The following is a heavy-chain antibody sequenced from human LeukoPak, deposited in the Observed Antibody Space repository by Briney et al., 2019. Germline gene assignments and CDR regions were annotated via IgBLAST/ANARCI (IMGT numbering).Heavy chain of an antibody. D-gene: IGHD5-12*01. Sequence: HPGGSLRLSCAASGFTFSSYAMSWVRQAPGKGLEWVSAIDGSGGSTYYTDSVKGRFTISRDNSKNTLYLQMNGLRVEDTAVYYCAKDSPVATVWGQGTLVTVSS. CDR3: AKDSPVATV. V-gene: IGHV3-23*01. CDR1: GFTFSSYA. CDR2: IDGSGGST. J-gene: IGHJ4*02.